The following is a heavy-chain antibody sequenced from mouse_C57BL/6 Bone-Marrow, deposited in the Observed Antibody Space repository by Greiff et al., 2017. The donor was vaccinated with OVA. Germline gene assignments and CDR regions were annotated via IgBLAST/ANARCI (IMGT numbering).Heavy chain of an antibody. V-gene: IGHV5-17*01. Sequence: EVKLVESGGGLVKPGGSLKLSCAASGFTFSDYGMHWVRQAPEKGLEWVAYISSGSSTIYYADTVKGRFTISRDNAKNTLFLQMTSLRSEDTAMYYCARTGTTVVAFDYWGQGTTLTVSS. CDR1: GFTFSDYG. J-gene: IGHJ2*01. CDR3: ARTGTTVVAFDY. D-gene: IGHD1-1*01. CDR2: ISSGSSTI.